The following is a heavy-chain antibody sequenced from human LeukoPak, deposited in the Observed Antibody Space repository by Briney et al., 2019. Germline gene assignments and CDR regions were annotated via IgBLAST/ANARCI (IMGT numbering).Heavy chain of an antibody. CDR3: ARDNWWWEVNDAFDI. CDR2: INHSGST. CDR1: GGSFSGYY. D-gene: IGHD2-8*02. V-gene: IGHV4-34*01. Sequence: SETLSLTCAVYGGSFSGYYWSWIRQPPGKGLEWIGEINHSGSTNYNPSLKSRVTISVDTSKNQFSLKLSSVTAADTAVYYCARDNWWWEVNDAFDIWGQGTMVTVSS. J-gene: IGHJ3*02.